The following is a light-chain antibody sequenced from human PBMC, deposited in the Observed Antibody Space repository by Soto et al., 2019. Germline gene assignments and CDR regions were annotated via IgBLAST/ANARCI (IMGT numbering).Light chain of an antibody. J-gene: IGKJ5*01. CDR3: QQRSNWPPIT. Sequence: EIVMTQSPATLSVSPGERATLSCRASQSVSNNLAWYQQKPGQAPRLLIYDASNSATGIPARFSGSGSGTDFTLTISSLEPEDFAVYYCQQRSNWPPITFGQGTRLEIK. V-gene: IGKV3-11*01. CDR1: QSVSNN. CDR2: DAS.